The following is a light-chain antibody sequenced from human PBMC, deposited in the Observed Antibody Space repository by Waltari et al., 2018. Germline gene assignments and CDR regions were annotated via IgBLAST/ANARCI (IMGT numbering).Light chain of an antibody. CDR2: GAS. Sequence: ENVLTQSPGTLSLSPGERATLSCRASQSVSSSYLAWYQQKSGQAPRLLIYGASSRATGIPDRFSGSGSGTDFTLRISRLESEDFAVYYCQQYGSSPRTFGQGTKLEIK. J-gene: IGKJ2*01. CDR3: QQYGSSPRT. V-gene: IGKV3-20*01. CDR1: QSVSSSY.